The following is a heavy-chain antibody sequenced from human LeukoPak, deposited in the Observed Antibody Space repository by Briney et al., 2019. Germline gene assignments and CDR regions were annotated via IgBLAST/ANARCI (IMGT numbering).Heavy chain of an antibody. D-gene: IGHD6-25*01. CDR1: GSTFSSYA. V-gene: IGHV3-21*01. Sequence: GGSLRLSCAASGSTFSSYAMSWVRQAPGKGLEWVSSISSSSSYIYYADSVKGRFTISRDNAKNSLYLQMNSLRAEDTAVYYCARDGGSDYGMDVWGQGTTVTVSS. CDR2: ISSSSSYI. CDR3: ARDGGSDYGMDV. J-gene: IGHJ6*02.